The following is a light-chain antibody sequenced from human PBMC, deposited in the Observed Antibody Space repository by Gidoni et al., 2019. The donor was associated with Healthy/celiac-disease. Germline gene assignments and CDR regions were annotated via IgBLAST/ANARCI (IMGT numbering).Light chain of an antibody. V-gene: IGKV3-20*01. CDR3: QQYGSSPPLCS. J-gene: IGKJ2*04. CDR1: QSVSSSY. CDR2: GAS. Sequence: EIVLTQSPGTLSLSPGERATLSCRASQSVSSSYLAWYQQKPGQAPRLLIYGASSRATGIPDRFSGRGSGTDFTLTISRLEPEDFAVYYCQQYGSSPPLCSFGQGTKLEIK.